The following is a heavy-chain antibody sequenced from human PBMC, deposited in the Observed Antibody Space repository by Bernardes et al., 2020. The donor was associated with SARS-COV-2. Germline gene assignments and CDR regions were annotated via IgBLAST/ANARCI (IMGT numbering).Heavy chain of an antibody. J-gene: IGHJ4*02. CDR2: ISHDGSST. V-gene: IGHV3-64D*09. Sequence: GGSLRLSCSASGFTFSTYAMHWVRQAPGKGLQYVASISHDGSSTYYAASVKGRFTISRDNSKNTLSLQMSSLRAEDTALYYCVKDRYIDSWGQGTLVTVSS. CDR3: VKDRYIDS. CDR1: GFTFSTYA.